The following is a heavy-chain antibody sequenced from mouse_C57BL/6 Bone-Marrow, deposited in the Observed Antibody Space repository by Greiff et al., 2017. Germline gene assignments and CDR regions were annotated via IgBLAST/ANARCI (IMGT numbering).Heavy chain of an antibody. Sequence: VQLKESGGGLVKPGGSLKLSCAASGFTFSDSGMHWVRQAPEKGLEWVSYISSGSSTIYSADTVKGRFTISRDNAKTTLFLQMTRLRSEDTAMYYCARRYYGRSDYWGQGTTLTVSA. V-gene: IGHV5-17*01. J-gene: IGHJ2*01. CDR1: GFTFSDSG. CDR2: ISSGSSTI. D-gene: IGHD1-1*01. CDR3: ARRYYGRSDY.